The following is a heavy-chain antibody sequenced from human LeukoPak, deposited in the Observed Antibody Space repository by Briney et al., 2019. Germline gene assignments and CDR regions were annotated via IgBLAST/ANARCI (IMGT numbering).Heavy chain of an antibody. V-gene: IGHV3-23*01. Sequence: GRSLRLSCAASGFTFSSYAMSWVRQAPGKGLEWVSAISGSGGSTYYADSVKGRFTISRDNSKNTLYLQMNSLRAEDTAVYYCAKDTHSNGKQEYWGQGTLVTVSS. CDR1: GFTFSSYA. J-gene: IGHJ4*02. CDR3: AKDTHSNGKQEY. CDR2: ISGSGGST. D-gene: IGHD4/OR15-4a*01.